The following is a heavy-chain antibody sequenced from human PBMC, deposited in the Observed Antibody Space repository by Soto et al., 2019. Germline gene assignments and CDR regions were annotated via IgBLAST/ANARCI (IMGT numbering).Heavy chain of an antibody. V-gene: IGHV3-30-3*01. J-gene: IGHJ4*02. D-gene: IGHD1-26*01. Sequence: QVQLVESGGGVVQPGRSLRLSCAASGFTVSAYTMHWVRQAPGKGLEWVAVISSDGNNKYYTDSVKGRFTISRDTSTKTLYLQMNSLRAEDTAVYYCARWEQPLFDYWGQGTLVTVSS. CDR2: ISSDGNNK. CDR1: GFTVSAYT. CDR3: ARWEQPLFDY.